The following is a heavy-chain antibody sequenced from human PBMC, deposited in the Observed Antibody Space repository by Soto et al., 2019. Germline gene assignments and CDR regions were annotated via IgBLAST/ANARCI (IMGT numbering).Heavy chain of an antibody. D-gene: IGHD3-3*01. CDR1: GFKFYSYA. CDR3: AKEGAWRRDKIDH. CDR2: IDGSAVGT. V-gene: IGHV3-23*01. J-gene: IGHJ4*02. Sequence: EVQLLESGGGLVQPGGSLRLSCAASGFKFYSYAMNWVRQAPGKGLEWVSGIDGSAVGTYYADSVKGRFAISRDNSGNTLYLQMHRLRVEDTAVYYCAKEGAWRRDKIDHWGQGTLVTVSS.